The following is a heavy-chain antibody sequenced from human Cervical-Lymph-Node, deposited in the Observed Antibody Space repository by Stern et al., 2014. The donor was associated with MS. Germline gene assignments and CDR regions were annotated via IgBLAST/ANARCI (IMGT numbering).Heavy chain of an antibody. CDR2: IKADGSEK. CDR3: SRAVRELGT. Sequence: VQLVESGGGLVQPGESLRLSCAVSGFTFSNYWMTWVRQAPGKGLEWVASIKADGSEKSYVCSVKGRFSISSETAKNSLYLQMNSLRAEDTAVYYCSRAVRELGTWGQGTLVTVSS. J-gene: IGHJ5*02. V-gene: IGHV3-7*01. CDR1: GFTFSNYW. D-gene: IGHD1-7*01.